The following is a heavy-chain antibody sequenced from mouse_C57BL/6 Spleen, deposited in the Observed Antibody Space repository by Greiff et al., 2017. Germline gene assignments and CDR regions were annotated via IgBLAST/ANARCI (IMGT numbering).Heavy chain of an antibody. Sequence: EVQLQQSGTVLARPGASVKMSCKTSGYTFTSYWMNWVKQRPGQGLEWIGAIYPGKSDTSYNQKFKGKAKLTAVTSASTAYMERSSLTNEVSAVCYCTRPYYSNYEFAMDYWGQGTSVTVSS. CDR3: TRPYYSNYEFAMDY. J-gene: IGHJ4*01. CDR1: GYTFTSYW. CDR2: IYPGKSDT. V-gene: IGHV1-5*01. D-gene: IGHD2-5*01.